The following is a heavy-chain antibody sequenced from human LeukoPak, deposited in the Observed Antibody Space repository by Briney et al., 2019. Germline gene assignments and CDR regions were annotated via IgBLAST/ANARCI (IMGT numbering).Heavy chain of an antibody. Sequence: GGSLRLSCAASGFSLSDAWMSWVRQAPGKGLECVGRIKPKTDGGTTDYAEPANDRFSVSRDDSKNTLYLQINSLTTEDTGLYYCTQLSRGYWGQGTQVTVSS. CDR3: TQLSRGY. J-gene: IGHJ4*02. V-gene: IGHV3-15*01. CDR2: IKPKTDGGTT. CDR1: GFSLSDAW. D-gene: IGHD1-1*01.